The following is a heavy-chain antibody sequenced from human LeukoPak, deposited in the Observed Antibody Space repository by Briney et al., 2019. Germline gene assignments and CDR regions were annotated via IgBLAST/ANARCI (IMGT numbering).Heavy chain of an antibody. CDR1: GYAFPSYH. Sequence: ASVPVSCKASGYAFPSYHFHWVRLAPGQGLEWMGWINLNSGVTRYAQKFQDRVTMTRDTSITTAYMELSRLRSDDTAVYYCARDETAATGIAMDVWGQGTTVTVSS. D-gene: IGHD6-13*01. J-gene: IGHJ6*02. CDR2: INLNSGVT. V-gene: IGHV1-2*02. CDR3: ARDETAATGIAMDV.